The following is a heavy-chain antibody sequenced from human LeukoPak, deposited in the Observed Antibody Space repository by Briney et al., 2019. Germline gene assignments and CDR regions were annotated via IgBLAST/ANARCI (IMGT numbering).Heavy chain of an antibody. CDR3: ARDSSGWSYYYYYYYYMDV. D-gene: IGHD6-19*01. V-gene: IGHV1-2*02. CDR2: INPNSGGT. CDR1: GYTFTGYY. Sequence: ASVKVSCKASGYTFTGYYMHWVRQAPGQGLEWMGWINPNSGGTNYAQKFQGRVTMTRDTSISTAYMELSRLRSDDTAVYYCARDSSGWSYYYYYYYYMDVWGKGTTVTVSS. J-gene: IGHJ6*03.